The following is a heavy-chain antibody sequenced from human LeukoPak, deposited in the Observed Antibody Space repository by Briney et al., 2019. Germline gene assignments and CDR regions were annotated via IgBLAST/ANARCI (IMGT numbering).Heavy chain of an antibody. V-gene: IGHV4-34*01. Sequence: SETLSLTCAVYGGSFSGYYWSWIRQPPGKGLEWIGEINHSGSTNYNPSLKSRVTISVDTSKNQFSLKLSSVTAADTAVYYCARRPMVRYLDWSNEDYYYYYGMDVWGQGTTVTVSS. CDR2: INHSGST. CDR1: GGSFSGYY. D-gene: IGHD3-9*01. J-gene: IGHJ6*02. CDR3: ARRPMVRYLDWSNEDYYYYYGMDV.